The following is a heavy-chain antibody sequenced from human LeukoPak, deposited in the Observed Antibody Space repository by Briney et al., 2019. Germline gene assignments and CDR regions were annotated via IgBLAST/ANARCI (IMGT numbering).Heavy chain of an antibody. CDR3: ARAKRSYSSGWYGSRKSRSDAFDI. D-gene: IGHD6-19*01. CDR1: GGSFSGYY. V-gene: IGHV4-34*01. J-gene: IGHJ3*02. Sequence: SETLSLTCAVYGGSFSGYYWSWIRQPPGKGLEWIGEINHSGSTNYNPSLKSRVTISVDTSKNQFSLKLSSVTAADTAVYYCARAKRSYSSGWYGSRKSRSDAFDIWGQGTMVTVSS. CDR2: INHSGST.